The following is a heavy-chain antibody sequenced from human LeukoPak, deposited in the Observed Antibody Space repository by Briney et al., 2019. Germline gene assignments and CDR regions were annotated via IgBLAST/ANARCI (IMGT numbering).Heavy chain of an antibody. Sequence: SETLSLTCTVSGGSISSYYWSWIRQPPGKGLEWIGYIYYSGSTNYNPSLKSRVTISVDMSKNQFSLKLTSVTAADTAVYYCARALNYDFWSGYYPSYGMDVWGQGTTVTVSS. CDR1: GGSISSYY. D-gene: IGHD3-3*01. V-gene: IGHV4-59*08. CDR2: IYYSGST. CDR3: ARALNYDFWSGYYPSYGMDV. J-gene: IGHJ6*02.